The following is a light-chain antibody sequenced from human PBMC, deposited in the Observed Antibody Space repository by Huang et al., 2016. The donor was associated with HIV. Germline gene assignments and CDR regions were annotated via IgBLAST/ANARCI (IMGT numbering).Light chain of an antibody. CDR2: GAS. J-gene: IGKJ4*01. CDR3: QQYNNWLS. CDR1: QSVGTY. Sequence: EILLTQSPATLSVSPGERATLSCRASQSVGTYLAWYQQKPGQAPRLLIDGASTRATGVPARFRGSGSGTEFTLTISSLQSEDFAVYYCQQYNNWLSFGGGTKVDIK. V-gene: IGKV3-15*01.